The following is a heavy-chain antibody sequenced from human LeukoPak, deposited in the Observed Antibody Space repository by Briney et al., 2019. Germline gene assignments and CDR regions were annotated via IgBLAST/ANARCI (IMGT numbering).Heavy chain of an antibody. Sequence: PSETLSLTCGVSGGSITSTNWWSCVRQPPGQGLEWIGEVSLSGLTNYNPSLSSRVIMALDTSKNHLSLHLTSVTAADTAVYYCSRENGAFSPFGYWGQGTLVTVPS. CDR2: VSLSGLT. V-gene: IGHV4-4*02. J-gene: IGHJ4*02. D-gene: IGHD2-8*01. CDR3: SRENGAFSPFGY. CDR1: GGSITSTNW.